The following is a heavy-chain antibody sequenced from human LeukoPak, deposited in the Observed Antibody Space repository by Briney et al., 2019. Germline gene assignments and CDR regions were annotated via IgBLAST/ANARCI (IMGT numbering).Heavy chain of an antibody. CDR3: ARECGGDCYSRSYYYYYYMDV. CDR1: GYTFTSYY. J-gene: IGHJ6*03. V-gene: IGHV1-46*01. Sequence: GASVKVSCKASGYTFTSYYMHWVGQAPGQGLEWMGIINPSGGSTSYAQKFQGRVTMTRGTSTSTVYMELSSLRSEDTAVYYCARECGGDCYSRSYYYYYYMDVWGKGTTVTISS. CDR2: INPSGGST. D-gene: IGHD2-21*02.